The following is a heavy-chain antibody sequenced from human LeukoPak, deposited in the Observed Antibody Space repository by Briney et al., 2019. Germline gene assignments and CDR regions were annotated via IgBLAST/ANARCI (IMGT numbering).Heavy chain of an antibody. D-gene: IGHD3-22*01. CDR3: AKVQGSGYYAFDY. CDR2: ISGSGGST. CDR1: GGTFSSYA. Sequence: SCKASGGTFSSYAMSWVRQAPGKGLEWVSAISGSGGSTYYADSVKGRFTISRDNSKNTLYLQMNSLRAEDTAVYYCAKVQGSGYYAFDYWGQGTLVTVSS. V-gene: IGHV3-23*01. J-gene: IGHJ4*02.